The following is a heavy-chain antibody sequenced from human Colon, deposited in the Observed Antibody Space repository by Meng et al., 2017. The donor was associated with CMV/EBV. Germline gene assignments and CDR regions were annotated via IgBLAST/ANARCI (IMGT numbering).Heavy chain of an antibody. CDR2: FTPITGHT. CDR3: AGGSPPAGGEQPTRGLDL. J-gene: IGHJ5*02. V-gene: IGHV1-2*04. Sequence: ASVKVSCKTSGYICTAQYMYWVRQAPGHGLEWVGLFTPITGHTFPETRFQGWVTITTDDSSTTAYMELRTLTSDDTAVYYCAGGSPPAGGEQPTRGLDLWGQGTQVTVSS. D-gene: IGHD1/OR15-1a*01. CDR1: GYICTAQY.